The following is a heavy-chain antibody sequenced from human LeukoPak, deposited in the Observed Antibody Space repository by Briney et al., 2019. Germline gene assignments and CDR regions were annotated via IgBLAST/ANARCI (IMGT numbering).Heavy chain of an antibody. CDR1: GFTFSSYS. CDR2: ISSSSSYI. D-gene: IGHD6-13*01. V-gene: IGHV3-21*01. CDR3: ARDSSGSSCSDY. Sequence: KTGGSLRLSCAASGFTFSSYSMNWVRQAPGKGLEWVSSISSSSSYIYYADSVKGRFTISRDNAKNSLYLQMNSLRAEDTAVYYCARDSSGSSCSDYWGQGTLVTVSS. J-gene: IGHJ4*02.